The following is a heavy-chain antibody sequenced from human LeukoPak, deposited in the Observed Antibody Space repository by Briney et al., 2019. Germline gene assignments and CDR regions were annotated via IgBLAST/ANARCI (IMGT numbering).Heavy chain of an antibody. CDR3: ARDLQTDSRGYQSNPHWFDP. J-gene: IGHJ5*02. V-gene: IGHV6-1*01. Sequence: SQTLSLTCALSGDSVSINSAAWNWIRQSPSRGLEWLGRIYYRSKRYNDYAVAVKSRITINPDTSKNHFSLQLSSVTPEDTAVYYCARDLQTDSRGYQSNPHWFDPWGQGTLVTVSS. CDR2: IYYRSKRYN. D-gene: IGHD3-22*01. CDR1: GDSVSINSAA.